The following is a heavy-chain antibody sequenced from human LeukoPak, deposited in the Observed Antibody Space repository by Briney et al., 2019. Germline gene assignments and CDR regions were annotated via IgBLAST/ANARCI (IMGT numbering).Heavy chain of an antibody. J-gene: IGHJ5*02. V-gene: IGHV3-30-3*01. CDR2: ISYDGSNK. Sequence: GRSLRLSCAASGFTFSSYAMHWVRQAPGKGLEWVAVISYDGSNKYYADSVKGRFTISRDNSKNTLYLQMNSLRAEDTAVYYCARDPGGYYGSGTSSWGQGTLVTVSS. D-gene: IGHD3-10*01. CDR1: GFTFSSYA. CDR3: ARDPGGYYGSGTSS.